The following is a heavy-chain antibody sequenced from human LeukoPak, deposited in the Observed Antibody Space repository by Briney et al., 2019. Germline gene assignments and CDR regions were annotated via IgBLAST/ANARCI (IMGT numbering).Heavy chain of an antibody. Sequence: SQTLSLTCTVSGVSISSGDYYWSWIRQPPGKGLEWIGYIYYSGYTYYNPSLKSRITISVDTSKNQSSLKLSSVTAADTAVYYCARSGYTYGTNWFDPWGQGTLVTVSS. CDR3: ARSGYTYGTNWFDP. CDR1: GVSISSGDYY. J-gene: IGHJ5*02. CDR2: IYYSGYT. V-gene: IGHV4-30-4*01. D-gene: IGHD5-18*01.